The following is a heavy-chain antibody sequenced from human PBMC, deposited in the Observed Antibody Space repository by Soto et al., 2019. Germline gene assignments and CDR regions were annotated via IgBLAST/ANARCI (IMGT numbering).Heavy chain of an antibody. CDR2: IEPTDSHT. CDR1: GYSFTSYR. V-gene: IGHV5-10-1*01. CDR3: ARHLAHPLGTKYGMDV. Sequence: PRESLKISCKGSGYSFTSYRIGWVRQMPGKGLEWMGTIEPTDSHTNYTPSFQGHVTFSAGKSISTAYLQWSSLKATDTAMYYCARHLAHPLGTKYGMDVWGQGTTVTVSS. J-gene: IGHJ6*02. D-gene: IGHD1-1*01.